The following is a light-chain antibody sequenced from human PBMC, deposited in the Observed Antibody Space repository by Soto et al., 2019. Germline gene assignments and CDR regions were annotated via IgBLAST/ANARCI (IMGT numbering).Light chain of an antibody. CDR2: KAS. V-gene: IGKV1-5*03. CDR3: QQYNSYSST. J-gene: IGKJ1*01. CDR1: QSISSW. Sequence: DIQMTQSPSTLSASVGDRVTITCRASQSISSWLAWYQQKPGKAPKLLIYKASSLESGVTSRFSGSGSGTEFTLPISSLQPDDFATYYSQQYNSYSSTFGQGTKVEIK.